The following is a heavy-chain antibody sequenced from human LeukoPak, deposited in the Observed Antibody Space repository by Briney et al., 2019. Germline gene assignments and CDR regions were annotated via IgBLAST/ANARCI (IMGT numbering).Heavy chain of an antibody. CDR1: GGSISSGSYY. J-gene: IGHJ3*02. V-gene: IGHV4-61*02. D-gene: IGHD3-3*01. CDR2: IYTSGST. Sequence: SETLSLTCTVSGGSISSGSYYWSWIRQPAGKGLEWIGRIYTSGSTNYNPSLKSRVTISVDTSKNQFSLKLSSMTAADTAVYYCAREYSTYYDFWSGYYTGAFDIWGQGTMVTVSS. CDR3: AREYSTYYDFWSGYYTGAFDI.